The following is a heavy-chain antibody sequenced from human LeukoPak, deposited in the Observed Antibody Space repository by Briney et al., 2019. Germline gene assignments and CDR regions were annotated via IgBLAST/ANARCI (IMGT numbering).Heavy chain of an antibody. V-gene: IGHV4-59*01. CDR2: IYYSGST. Sequence: SETLSLTCTVSGGSISSYYWSWIRQPPGKGLEWIGYIYYSGSTNYNPSLKSRVTISVDTSKNQFSLKLSSVTAADTAVYYCASEYSGSYYNYFDYWGQGTLVTVSS. J-gene: IGHJ4*02. CDR3: ASEYSGSYYNYFDY. CDR1: GGSISSYY. D-gene: IGHD1-26*01.